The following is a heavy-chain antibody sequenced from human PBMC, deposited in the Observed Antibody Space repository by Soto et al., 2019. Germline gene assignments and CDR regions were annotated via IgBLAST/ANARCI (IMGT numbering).Heavy chain of an antibody. D-gene: IGHD1-26*01. CDR2: ISWNSGSI. CDR3: AKDKGGLVGATRAYYYGMDV. J-gene: IGHJ6*02. V-gene: IGHV3-9*01. CDR1: GFTFDDYA. Sequence: SLKISCAASGFTFDDYAMHWVRQAPGKGLEWVSGISWNSGSIGYADSVKGRFTISRDNAKNSLYLQMNSLRAEDTALYYCAKDKGGLVGATRAYYYGMDVWGQGTTVTVSS.